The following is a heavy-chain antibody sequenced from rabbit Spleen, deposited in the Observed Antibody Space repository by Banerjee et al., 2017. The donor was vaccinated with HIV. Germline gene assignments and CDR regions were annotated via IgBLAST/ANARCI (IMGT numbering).Heavy chain of an antibody. D-gene: IGHD1-1*01. CDR3: ARDTSSSFSSYGMDL. CDR1: GFSFSSRYY. Sequence: QSLEESGGDLVKPEGSLTLTCTASGFSFSSRYYMCWVRQAPGKGLEWIACIDIGSSGFTYFASWAKGRFTISKASSTTVTLQMTSLTAADTATYFCARDTSSSFSSYGMDLWGPGTLVTVS. J-gene: IGHJ6*01. V-gene: IGHV1S40*01. CDR2: IDIGSSGFT.